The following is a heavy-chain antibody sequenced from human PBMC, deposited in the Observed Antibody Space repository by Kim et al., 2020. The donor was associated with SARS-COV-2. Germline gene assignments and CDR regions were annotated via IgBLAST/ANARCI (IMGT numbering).Heavy chain of an antibody. V-gene: IGHV4-34*01. CDR1: GGSFSGYY. CDR3: ARGPHSSGWYRPRNYFDY. CDR2: INHSGST. J-gene: IGHJ4*02. D-gene: IGHD6-19*01. Sequence: SETLSLTCAVYGGSFSGYYWSWIRQPPGKGLEWIGEINHSGSTNYNPSLKSRVTISVDTSKNQFSLKLSSVTAADTAVYYCARGPHSSGWYRPRNYFDYWGQGTLVTVSS.